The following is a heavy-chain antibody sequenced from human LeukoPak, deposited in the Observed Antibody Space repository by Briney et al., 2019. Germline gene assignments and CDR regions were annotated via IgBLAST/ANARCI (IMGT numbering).Heavy chain of an antibody. D-gene: IGHD3-10*01. CDR1: GGSISSYY. V-gene: IGHV4-59*01. CDR3: ARVQVRGVPPYYYYMDV. Sequence: SETLSLTCTVSGGSISSYYWSWIRQPPGKGLEGIGYIYYSGSTNYNPSLTSRVTISVDTSKNQFSLKLSSVTAADTAVYYCARVQVRGVPPYYYYMDVWGKGTTVTVSS. J-gene: IGHJ6*03. CDR2: IYYSGST.